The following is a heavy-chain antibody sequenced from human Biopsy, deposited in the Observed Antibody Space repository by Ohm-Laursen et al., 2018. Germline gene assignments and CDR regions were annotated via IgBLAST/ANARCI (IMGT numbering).Heavy chain of an antibody. V-gene: IGHV3-23*01. CDR3: ALAAAQTVTHFDY. CDR2: ISGNSDII. D-gene: IGHD4-17*01. J-gene: IGHJ4*02. CDR1: GFTLIRHA. Sequence: SLRLPSAASGFTLIRHAMTWFPPAPRKGVGGGSTISGNSDIIYDTDSVKGRFTISRDNSKNTLYLQMNSLRADDTAVYYCALAAAQTVTHFDYWGQRTLVTVSS.